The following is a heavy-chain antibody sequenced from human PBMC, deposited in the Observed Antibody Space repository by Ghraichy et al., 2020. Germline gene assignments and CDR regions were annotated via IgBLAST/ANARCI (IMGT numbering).Heavy chain of an antibody. CDR1: GFTFSSYA. J-gene: IGHJ6*02. CDR3: AKDPGIHYYYDMDV. CDR2: ISGSGGST. V-gene: IGHV3-23*01. D-gene: IGHD3-10*01. Sequence: GGSLRLSCAASGFTFSSYAMSWVRQAPGKGLEWVSAISGSGGSTYYADSVKGRFTISRDNSKNTLYLQMNSLRAEDTAVYYCAKDPGIHYYYDMDVWGQGTTVTVSS.